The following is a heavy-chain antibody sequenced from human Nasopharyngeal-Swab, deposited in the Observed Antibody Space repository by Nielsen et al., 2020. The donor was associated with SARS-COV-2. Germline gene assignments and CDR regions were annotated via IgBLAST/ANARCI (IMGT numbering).Heavy chain of an antibody. CDR1: GFSFNNYD. J-gene: IGHJ6*02. CDR2: ITSTGVT. V-gene: IGHV3-13*01. CDR3: ARDPHGLDV. Sequence: ESLKISCAASGFSFNNYDMHWVRRTTGKGLEWVSGITSTGVTYYVDSVKGRFTSSREDAKNSMYLQMSGLRPDDTAVYYCARDPHGLDVWGQGTTVTVSS.